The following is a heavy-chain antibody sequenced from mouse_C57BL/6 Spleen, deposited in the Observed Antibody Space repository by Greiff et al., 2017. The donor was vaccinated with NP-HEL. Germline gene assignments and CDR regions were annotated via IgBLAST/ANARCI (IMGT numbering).Heavy chain of an antibody. J-gene: IGHJ2*01. V-gene: IGHV7-3*01. CDR3: ARSPLTGFDY. CDR2: IRNKANGYTT. CDR1: GFTFTDYY. Sequence: EVKLEESGGGLVQPGGSLSLSCAASGFTFTDYYMSWVRQPPGKALEWLGFIRNKANGYTTEYSASVKGRFTISRDNSQSILYLQMNALRAEDSATYYCARSPLTGFDYWGQGTTLTVSS. D-gene: IGHD4-1*01.